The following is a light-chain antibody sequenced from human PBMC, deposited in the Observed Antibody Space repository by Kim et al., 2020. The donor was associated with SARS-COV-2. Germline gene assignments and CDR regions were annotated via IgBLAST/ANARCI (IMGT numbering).Light chain of an antibody. CDR2: GKN. J-gene: IGLJ2*01. CDR3: NSRGSNDNVL. V-gene: IGLV3-19*01. Sequence: SSELTQDPAVSVALGQTVRITCQGDSLRGYYATWYQQKPGQAPIVVIYGKNNRPSGIPDRFSGSSSGDTASLTITGTQAGDEADYYCNSRGSNDNVLFGGGTKLTVL. CDR1: SLRGYY.